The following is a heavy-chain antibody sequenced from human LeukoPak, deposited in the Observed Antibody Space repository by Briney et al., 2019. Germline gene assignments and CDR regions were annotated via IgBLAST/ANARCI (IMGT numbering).Heavy chain of an antibody. CDR1: GFTFSSYA. Sequence: PGGSLRLSCAASGFTFSSYAMHWVRQAPGKGLEWVAVISYDGSNKYYADSVKGRFTISRDNSKNTLYLQMNSLRAEDTAVYYCARDPGCSGGSCYLGAFDYWGQGTLVTVSS. V-gene: IGHV3-30*04. J-gene: IGHJ4*02. CDR2: ISYDGSNK. D-gene: IGHD2-15*01. CDR3: ARDPGCSGGSCYLGAFDY.